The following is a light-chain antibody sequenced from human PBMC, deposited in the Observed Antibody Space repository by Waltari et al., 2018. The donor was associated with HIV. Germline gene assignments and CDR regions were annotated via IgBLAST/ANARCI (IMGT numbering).Light chain of an antibody. CDR3: ATWDDSLNVV. V-gene: IGLV1-47*01. CDR2: RNN. J-gene: IGLJ3*02. CDR1: SSNIGSNY. Sequence: QSVLTQPPSASGTPGQRVTISCSGTSSNIGSNYVYWYQQLPGTAPKLLFYRNNRRPSGVPDRFYGSKSGTSASLAISGLRSEDEADYYCATWDDSLNVVFGGGTKLTVL.